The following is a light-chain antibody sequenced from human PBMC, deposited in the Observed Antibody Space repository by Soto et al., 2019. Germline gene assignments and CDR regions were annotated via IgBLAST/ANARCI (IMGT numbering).Light chain of an antibody. V-gene: IGLV2-11*01. J-gene: IGLJ2*01. CDR2: DVD. CDR3: CSYADTYVE. Sequence: QSALTQPRSVSGSPGQSVAISCTGISNYIGPYNYVSWYQQHPGKAPKLIIYDVDKRPSGVPYRFSGSKSGDTASLTISGLQPDDEADYYCCSYADTYVELGGGTKLT. CDR1: SNYIGPYNY.